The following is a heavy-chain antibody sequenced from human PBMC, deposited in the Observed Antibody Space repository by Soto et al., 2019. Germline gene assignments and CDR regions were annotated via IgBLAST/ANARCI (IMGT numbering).Heavy chain of an antibody. CDR3: ASATGVLLWFGELLSGYYGMDV. V-gene: IGHV4-39*01. J-gene: IGHJ6*02. Sequence: SETLSLTCTVSGGSISSSSYYWGWIRQPPGKGLEWIGSIYYSGSTYYNPSLKSRVTISVDTSKNQFSLKLSSVTAADTAVYYCASATGVLLWFGELLSGYYGMDVWGQGTTVTVSS. CDR2: IYYSGST. D-gene: IGHD3-10*01. CDR1: GGSISSSSYY.